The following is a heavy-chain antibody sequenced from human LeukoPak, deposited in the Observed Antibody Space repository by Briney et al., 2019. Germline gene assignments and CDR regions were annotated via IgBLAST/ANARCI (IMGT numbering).Heavy chain of an antibody. Sequence: SETLSLTCTVSGGSISSYYWSWIRQPPGKGLEWIGYIYYSGRTNYNPSLKSRVTISVDTSKNQFSLKLSSATAADTAVYYCARGAFTIFGVALYYFDYWGQGTLITVSS. CDR3: ARGAFTIFGVALYYFDY. CDR2: IYYSGRT. J-gene: IGHJ4*02. D-gene: IGHD3-3*01. CDR1: GGSISSYY. V-gene: IGHV4-59*01.